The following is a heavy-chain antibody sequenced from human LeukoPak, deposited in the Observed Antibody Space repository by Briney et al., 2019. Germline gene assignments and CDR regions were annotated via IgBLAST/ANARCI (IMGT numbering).Heavy chain of an antibody. CDR3: AGDKDIVVVPAAAYSHYGMDV. J-gene: IGHJ6*02. V-gene: IGHV4-4*07. Sequence: SETLSLTCTVSGGSISSYYWSWIRQPAGKGLERIGRIYTSGSTNYNPSLKSRVTMSVDTSKNQFSLKLSSVTAADTAVYYCAGDKDIVVVPAAAYSHYGMDVWGQGTTVTVSS. CDR1: GGSISSYY. D-gene: IGHD2-2*01. CDR2: IYTSGST.